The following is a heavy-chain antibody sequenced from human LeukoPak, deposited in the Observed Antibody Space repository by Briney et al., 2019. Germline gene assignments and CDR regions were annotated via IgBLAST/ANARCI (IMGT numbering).Heavy chain of an antibody. CDR1: GFAFNTQV. CDR3: ARDRGKLRYLDL. CDR2: MSLDGSSI. D-gene: IGHD3-9*01. J-gene: IGHJ4*02. V-gene: IGHV3-30*15. Sequence: GGSLRLSCVASGFAFNTQVMHWVRQAPGKGLEWLAVMSLDGSSIYYADSVRGRFTISRDNSKNTLFLQMSSLRVEDTAVYYCARDRGKLRYLDLWGQGTLLTVSS.